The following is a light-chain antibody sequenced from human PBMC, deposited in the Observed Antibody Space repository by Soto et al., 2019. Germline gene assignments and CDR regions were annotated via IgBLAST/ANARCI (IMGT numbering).Light chain of an antibody. J-gene: IGKJ5*01. CDR1: QGISSY. Sequence: QFTQSPSFLSASLGDRVTITCRARQGISSYLAWYQQKPGKAPKLLIYAASTLQSGVPSRFSGSGSGTEFTLTISSLQPEDFATYYCQQLNSYPITFGHGTRLEIK. CDR3: QQLNSYPIT. V-gene: IGKV1-9*01. CDR2: AAS.